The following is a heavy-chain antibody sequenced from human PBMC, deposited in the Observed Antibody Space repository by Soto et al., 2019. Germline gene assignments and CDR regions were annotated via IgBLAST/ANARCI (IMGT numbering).Heavy chain of an antibody. J-gene: IGHJ3*01. CDR3: ATWHEREHAYDV. CDR1: GLTVSGKKY. D-gene: IGHD1-1*01. CDR2: LYDVAGS. V-gene: IGHV3-53*01. Sequence: DVQLVESGGGLIQPGESLRLSCAAFGLTVSGKKYVAWVRQAPGKGLEWVSALYDVAGSFYADSVKGRFTTSSDSSKTTVYLKMNGLRPDDTAVYYCATWHEREHAYDVWCQGTTVTVSS.